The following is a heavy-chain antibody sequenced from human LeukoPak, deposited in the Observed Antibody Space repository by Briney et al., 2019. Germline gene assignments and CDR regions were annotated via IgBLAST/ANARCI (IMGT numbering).Heavy chain of an antibody. CDR1: GXTFSIYN. V-gene: IGHV1-46*01. D-gene: IGHD6-13*01. J-gene: IGHJ4*02. CDR2: INPSGGT. CDR3: AREGVAGTGLDY. Sequence: SCXASGXTFSIYNXHWVRQAXXXXLEWMGIINPSGGTSYAQKLQGRITMTRDTSTVCMELSSLRSEDTAFYYCAREGVAGTGLDYWGQGTLVTVSS.